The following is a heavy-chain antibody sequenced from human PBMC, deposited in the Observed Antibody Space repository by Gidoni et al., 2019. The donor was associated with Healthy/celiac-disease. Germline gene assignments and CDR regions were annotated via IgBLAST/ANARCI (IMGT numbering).Heavy chain of an antibody. V-gene: IGHV1-46*01. CDR2: INPSGGST. CDR1: GYTFTSYY. Sequence: QVQLVQSGAEVKKPGASVKVSCKASGYTFTSYYIHWVRQAPGQGLEWMGIINPSGGSTSYAQKFQGRVTMTRDTSTSTVYMELSSLRSEDTAVYYCARQVGAKGAFDYWGQGTLVTVSS. CDR3: ARQVGAKGAFDY. J-gene: IGHJ4*02. D-gene: IGHD1-26*01.